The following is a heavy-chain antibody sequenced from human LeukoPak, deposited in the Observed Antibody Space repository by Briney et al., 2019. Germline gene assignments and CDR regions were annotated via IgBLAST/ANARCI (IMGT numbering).Heavy chain of an antibody. D-gene: IGHD3-22*01. CDR2: IYDSGST. CDR1: GGSLSRYY. V-gene: IGHV4-59*01. CDR3: ASVTTADAFDI. Sequence: PSETLSLICTVSGGSLSRYYWRWVPQPPAKGLEWIGYIYDSGSTNYNPSLKSRVTISVDTSNNQFSLKLSSVTAADTAVFYCASVTTADAFDIWGQGRMVAVSS. J-gene: IGHJ3*02.